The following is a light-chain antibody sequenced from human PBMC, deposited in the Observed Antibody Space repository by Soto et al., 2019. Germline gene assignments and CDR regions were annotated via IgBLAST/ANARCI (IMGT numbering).Light chain of an antibody. V-gene: IGKV3-20*01. Sequence: EVVLTQSPGTLSLSPGESATLSCRASQSVSSNYLAWYQQKPGQAPRLLIYGVSTRATVIPDRFSGSGSGTDFSLTISRLEPEDFALSYCQQYFTSPLTFGGGTKVEIK. CDR2: GVS. CDR3: QQYFTSPLT. CDR1: QSVSSNY. J-gene: IGKJ4*01.